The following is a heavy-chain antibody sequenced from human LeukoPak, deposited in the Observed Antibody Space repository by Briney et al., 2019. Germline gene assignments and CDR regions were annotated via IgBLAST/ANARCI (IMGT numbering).Heavy chain of an antibody. D-gene: IGHD1-26*01. CDR2: IRYDASNK. CDR1: GFTFSSYG. J-gene: IGHJ5*02. Sequence: GGSLRLSCAASGFTFSSYGIHWVRQAPGKGLEWVAFIRYDASNKYYADSVKGRFTISRDNSKNTLYLQMNSLRAEDTAVYYCATLPWELPDLRGKGTLVTVSS. CDR3: ATLPWELPDL. V-gene: IGHV3-30*02.